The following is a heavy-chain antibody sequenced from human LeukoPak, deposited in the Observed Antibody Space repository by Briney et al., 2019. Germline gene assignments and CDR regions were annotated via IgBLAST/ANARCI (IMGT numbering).Heavy chain of an antibody. CDR1: GYTFTGYY. Sequence: GASVKVSCKASGYTFTGYYMHWVRQAPGQGLEWMGWINPNSGGTNYAQKFQGWVTMTRDTSISTAYMELSRLRSDDTAVYYCARGGLYSYGLTDYWGQGTLVTVSS. CDR3: ARGGLYSYGLTDY. V-gene: IGHV1-2*04. J-gene: IGHJ4*02. D-gene: IGHD5-18*01. CDR2: INPNSGGT.